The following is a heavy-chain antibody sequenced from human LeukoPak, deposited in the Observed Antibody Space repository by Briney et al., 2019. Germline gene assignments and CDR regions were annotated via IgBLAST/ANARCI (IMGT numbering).Heavy chain of an antibody. Sequence: GGSLRLSCAASGFTFSSYSMNWVRQAPGKGLEWVSYISSSSSTIYYADSVKGRFTISRDNAKNSLYLQMNSLRAEDTAVYYCARTRGYQLLSRMDVWGKGTTVTVS. D-gene: IGHD2-2*01. J-gene: IGHJ6*03. CDR3: ARTRGYQLLSRMDV. CDR2: ISSSSSTI. V-gene: IGHV3-48*01. CDR1: GFTFSSYS.